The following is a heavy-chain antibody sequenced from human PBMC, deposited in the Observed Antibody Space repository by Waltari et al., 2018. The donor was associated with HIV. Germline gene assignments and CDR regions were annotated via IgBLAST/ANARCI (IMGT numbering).Heavy chain of an antibody. CDR1: GGPIHGYY. J-gene: IGHJ4*02. CDR3: ARWNEGLHS. V-gene: IGHV4-59*01. Sequence: QLQLRRSGPGLVKPSETLSLTCTVAGGPIHGYYWGWMGQTPGKGLEWVAYIQYPEFTDYNTSRESRVTVSVDTSENKLSLRLTSVTCADTAVYYWARWNEGLHSWGQGTLVTVSS. CDR2: IQYPEFT. D-gene: IGHD2-21*02.